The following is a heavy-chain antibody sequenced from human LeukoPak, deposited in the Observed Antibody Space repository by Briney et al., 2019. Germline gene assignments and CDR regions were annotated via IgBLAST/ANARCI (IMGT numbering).Heavy chain of an antibody. CDR3: AVRLTTGRLGTATTWFDP. CDR1: GESFDSFY. CDR2: VNQSGGS. J-gene: IGHJ5*02. Sequence: PSETLSLTCAVYGESFDSFYWNWVRQAPGKGLEWLGGVNQSGGSDYNPALESRVAISADASKRQFSLKLISVTAADTAVYYCAVRLTTGRLGTATTWFDPWGQGTLVSVSS. D-gene: IGHD1-1*01. V-gene: IGHV4-34*01.